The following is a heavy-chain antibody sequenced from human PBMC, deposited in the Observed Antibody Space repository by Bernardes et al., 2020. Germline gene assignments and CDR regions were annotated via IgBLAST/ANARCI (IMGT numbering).Heavy chain of an antibody. CDR2: INHSGST. Sequence: SETRSLTCAVYGGSFSGYYWSWIRQPPGKGLEWIGEINHSGSTNYNPSLKSRVTISVDTSKNQFSLKLSSVTAADTAVYYCARGKPLTSFYYYYGMDVWGQGTTVTVSS. D-gene: IGHD2-8*01. J-gene: IGHJ6*02. CDR3: ARGKPLTSFYYYYGMDV. CDR1: GGSFSGYY. V-gene: IGHV4-34*01.